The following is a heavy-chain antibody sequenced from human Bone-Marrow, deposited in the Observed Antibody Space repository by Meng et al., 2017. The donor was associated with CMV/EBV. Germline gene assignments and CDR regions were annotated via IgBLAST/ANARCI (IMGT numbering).Heavy chain of an antibody. Sequence: SETLSLTCTVSGGSIRSSYWSWIRQPPEKGLEWIGYIYYSGSTNYNPSLKSRVTISVDTSKNQFSLKLSSVTAADTAVYYCARVGTSGLGEVYWGQGTLVTVSS. CDR3: ARVGTSGLGEVY. J-gene: IGHJ4*02. CDR2: IYYSGST. D-gene: IGHD1-1*01. V-gene: IGHV4-59*01. CDR1: GGSIRSSY.